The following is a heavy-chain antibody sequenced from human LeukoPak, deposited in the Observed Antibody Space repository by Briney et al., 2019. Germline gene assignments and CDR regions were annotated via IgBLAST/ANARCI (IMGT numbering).Heavy chain of an antibody. CDR1: GYTLTELS. V-gene: IGHV1-24*01. CDR2: FDPEDGET. J-gene: IGHJ4*02. CDR3: ATAEYCSGGSCYSLDC. D-gene: IGHD2-15*01. Sequence: GASVKVSCKVSGYTLTELSMHWGRQAPGKGLEWMGGFDPEDGETIYAQKFQGRVTMTEDTSTDTAYMELSSLRSEDTAVYYCATAEYCSGGSCYSLDCWGQGTLVTVSS.